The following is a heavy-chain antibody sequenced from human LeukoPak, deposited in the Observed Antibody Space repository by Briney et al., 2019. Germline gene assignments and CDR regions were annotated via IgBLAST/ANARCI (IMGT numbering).Heavy chain of an antibody. D-gene: IGHD3-22*01. V-gene: IGHV3-15*01. CDR3: TAPRGPRNGYYLSDY. Sequence: GGSLRLSCEASGFIFSYSWVIWVRQAPGKGLEWVGHIKSKTDGGTADYAAPVKGRFTISRDDSTNTLYLEMNSLETEDTALYYCTAPRGPRNGYYLSDYWGQGTLVTVSS. CDR1: GFIFSYSW. CDR2: IKSKTDGGTA. J-gene: IGHJ4*02.